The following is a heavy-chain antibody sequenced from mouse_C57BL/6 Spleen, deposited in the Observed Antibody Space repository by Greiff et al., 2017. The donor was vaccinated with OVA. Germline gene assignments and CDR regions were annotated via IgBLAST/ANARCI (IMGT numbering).Heavy chain of an antibody. Sequence: QVQLQQPGAELVKPGASVKMSCKASGYTFTSYWITWVKQRPGQGLEWIGDIYPGSGSTNYNEKFKSKATLTVDTSSSTAYMQLSSLTSEDSAVYYCAREDYYGSREAMDYWGQGTSGTVSS. CDR1: GYTFTSYW. J-gene: IGHJ4*01. CDR3: AREDYYGSREAMDY. D-gene: IGHD1-1*01. CDR2: IYPGSGST. V-gene: IGHV1-55*01.